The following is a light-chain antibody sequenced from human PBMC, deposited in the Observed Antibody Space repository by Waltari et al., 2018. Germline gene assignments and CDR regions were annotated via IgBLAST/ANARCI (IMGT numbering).Light chain of an antibody. V-gene: IGKV3-15*01. J-gene: IGKJ2*01. CDR2: GAS. CDR1: QSILNN. Sequence: EIVLMQSQATLSVYPGEKATLSSRASQSILNNLAWYQQNPAQAPSLLIHGASTRATHIPARFSGDGFGTEFTLTISSLQSDDFAVYYCQHYNDCLYTFGQGTKLEIK. CDR3: QHYNDCLYT.